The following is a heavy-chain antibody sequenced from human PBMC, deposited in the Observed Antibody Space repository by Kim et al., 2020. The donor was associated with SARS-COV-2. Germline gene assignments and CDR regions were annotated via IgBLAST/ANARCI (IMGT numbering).Heavy chain of an antibody. J-gene: IGHJ6*02. V-gene: IGHV3-48*03. D-gene: IGHD6-19*01. CDR2: ISSSGSTI. CDR3: AGNPGIAVAGNYYYGMDV. Sequence: GGSLRLSCAASGFTFSSYEMNWVRQAPGKGLEWVSYISSSGSTIYYADSVKGRFTISRDNAKNSLYLQMNSLRAEDTAVYYCAGNPGIAVAGNYYYGMDVCGQGTTVTVSS. CDR1: GFTFSSYE.